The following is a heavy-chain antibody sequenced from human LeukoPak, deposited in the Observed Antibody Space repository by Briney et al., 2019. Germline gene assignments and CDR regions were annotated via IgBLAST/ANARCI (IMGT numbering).Heavy chain of an antibody. CDR3: TTENWNANY. CDR2: VKSNPDGGTA. D-gene: IGHD1-1*01. CDR1: GFTFSNAW. Sequence: GGSLRLSCAASGFTFSNAWMTWVRQAPGKGLEWVGRVKSNPDGGTANHAAPVKGRFTISRDDSKNTLYLQMNSLQTEDTAVYYCTTENWNANYWGRGTLVTVSS. J-gene: IGHJ4*02. V-gene: IGHV3-15*01.